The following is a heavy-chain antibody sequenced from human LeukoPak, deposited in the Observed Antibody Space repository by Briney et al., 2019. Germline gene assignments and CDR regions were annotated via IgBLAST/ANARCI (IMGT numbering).Heavy chain of an antibody. D-gene: IGHD1-14*01. CDR2: IWYDGSNK. CDR1: GFTISSYG. Sequence: GGSLRLSCAASGFTISSYGMHWVRQAPGKGLEWVAVIWYDGSNKYYADSVKGRFTISRDNSKNTLYLQMNSLRAEDTAVYYCARAESGYYFDYWGQGTLVTVSS. V-gene: IGHV3-33*01. J-gene: IGHJ4*02. CDR3: ARAESGYYFDY.